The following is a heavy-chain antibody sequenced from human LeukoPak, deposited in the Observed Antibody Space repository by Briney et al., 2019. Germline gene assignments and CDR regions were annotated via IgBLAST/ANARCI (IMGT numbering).Heavy chain of an antibody. CDR3: ARASSGPYYYGSGSYYNLFDY. J-gene: IGHJ4*02. V-gene: IGHV4-59*01. CDR1: GGSISSYY. CDR2: IYYSGST. Sequence: SETLSLTCTVSGGSISSYYWSWIRQPPGKGLEWIGYIYYSGSTNYNPSLKSRVTISVDTSKNQFSLKLSSVTAADTAVYYCARASSGPYYYGSGSYYNLFDYWGQGTLVTVSS. D-gene: IGHD3-10*01.